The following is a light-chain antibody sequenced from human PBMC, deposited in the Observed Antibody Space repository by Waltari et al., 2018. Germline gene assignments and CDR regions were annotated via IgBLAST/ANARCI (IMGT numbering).Light chain of an antibody. J-gene: IGKJ2*01. CDR1: QRVNNNY. V-gene: IGKV3-20*01. CDR2: DAS. CDR3: QQYGTSRT. Sequence: IVLTQSPGTLSLSPGERATLSCRASQRVNNNYLAWYHQKPGQAPRLLIYDASNRATDIPDRFSGSGSGTDFTLTINRLEPEDFAVYYCQQYGTSRTFGQGTKLEI.